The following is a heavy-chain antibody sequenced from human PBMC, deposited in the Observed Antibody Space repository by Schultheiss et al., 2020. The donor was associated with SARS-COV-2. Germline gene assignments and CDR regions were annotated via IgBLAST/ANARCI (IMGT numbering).Heavy chain of an antibody. CDR2: ISWNGDTT. D-gene: IGHD2-15*01. CDR1: GFTFDGYA. V-gene: IGHV3-43D*04. CDR3: AKDFPLAAITPIGY. J-gene: IGHJ4*02. Sequence: GGSLRLSCAASGFTFDGYAMHWVRQAPGKGLEWVSLISWNGDTTYYADSVKGRFTISRDNSRNSLYLQMTSLRPEDTAFYYCAKDFPLAAITPIGYWGQGTLVTVSS.